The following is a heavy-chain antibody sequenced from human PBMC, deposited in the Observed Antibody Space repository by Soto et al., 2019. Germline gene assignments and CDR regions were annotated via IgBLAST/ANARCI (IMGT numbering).Heavy chain of an antibody. CDR3: ASLNFDILTGYYAFDL. D-gene: IGHD3-9*01. V-gene: IGHV4-59*08. Sequence: SETLSLTCTVSGGSISSYYWSWIRQPPEKGLEYIGYIYYSGSTNYNPSLKSRVTTSLDTSKNQFSLKLSSVTAADTAIYYCASLNFDILTGYYAFDLWGQGTMVTVSS. CDR1: GGSISSYY. J-gene: IGHJ3*01. CDR2: IYYSGST.